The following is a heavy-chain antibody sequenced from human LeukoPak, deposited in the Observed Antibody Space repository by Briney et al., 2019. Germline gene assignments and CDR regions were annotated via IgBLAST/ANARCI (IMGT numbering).Heavy chain of an antibody. CDR1: GFTFSSYG. D-gene: IGHD6-6*01. Sequence: GGSLRLSCAASGFTFSSYGMHWVRQAPGKGLEWVAVMFYDGSDKYYADSVKGRFTISRDNSKNTLYLQMNSLRAEDTAVYYCAKDLAARPAYYYYMDVWGKGTTVTVSS. CDR2: MFYDGSDK. CDR3: AKDLAARPAYYYYMDV. J-gene: IGHJ6*03. V-gene: IGHV3-33*06.